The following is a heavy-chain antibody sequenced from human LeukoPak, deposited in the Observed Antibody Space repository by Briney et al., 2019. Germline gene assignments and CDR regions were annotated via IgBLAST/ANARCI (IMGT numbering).Heavy chain of an antibody. CDR2: VYYSGST. CDR3: ARGVDGGNSPFDY. V-gene: IGHV4-28*03. J-gene: IGHJ4*02. D-gene: IGHD4-23*01. Sequence: SDTLSLTYTVSGYSISSSNWWGWIRQPPGKGLEWIGYVYYSGSTYYNPSLKSRVTMSVDTSKNQFSLKLSSVTAVDTAVYYCARGVDGGNSPFDYWGQGTLVTVSS. CDR1: GYSISSSNW.